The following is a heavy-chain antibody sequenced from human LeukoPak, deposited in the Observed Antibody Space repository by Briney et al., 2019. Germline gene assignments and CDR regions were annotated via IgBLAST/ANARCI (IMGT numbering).Heavy chain of an antibody. CDR2: ISRSGRHI. D-gene: IGHD6-13*01. CDR3: ARVAEAAAFDY. J-gene: IGHJ4*02. Sequence: GGSLRLSCAASGFTFSTYSMNWVRQAPGKGLEWVSSISRSGRHIYCADSMKGRFTISRDNARNSLYLQMNGLRAEDTAVYYCARVAEAAAFDYWGQGTLVTVSS. V-gene: IGHV3-21*01. CDR1: GFTFSTYS.